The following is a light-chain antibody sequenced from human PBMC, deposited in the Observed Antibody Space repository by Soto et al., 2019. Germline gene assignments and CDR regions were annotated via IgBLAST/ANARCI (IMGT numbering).Light chain of an antibody. J-gene: IGKJ5*01. CDR2: GAS. CDR3: QQRSNWPIT. CDR1: QSVSSSY. Sequence: EIVLTQSPGTLSLSPGERATFSCRASQSVSSSYIAWYQQKRGQAPRRLIYGASIRATGIPDRFSGSWSGTDFTLTIAGLEPEDLSVYYCQQRSNWPITFGQGTRLEIK. V-gene: IGKV3D-20*02.